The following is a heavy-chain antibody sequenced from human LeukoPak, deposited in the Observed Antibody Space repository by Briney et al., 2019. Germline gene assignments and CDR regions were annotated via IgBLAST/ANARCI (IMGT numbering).Heavy chain of an antibody. J-gene: IGHJ4*02. CDR1: GFTFSSYA. Sequence: PGGSLRLSCAASGFTFSSYAMSWVRQAPGKGLEWVSAICGSGGSTYYADSVKGRFTISRDNSKNTLYLQMNSLRAEDTAVYYCARDRGTYYYGSFDYWGQGTLVTVSS. V-gene: IGHV3-23*01. CDR2: ICGSGGST. D-gene: IGHD3-10*01. CDR3: ARDRGTYYYGSFDY.